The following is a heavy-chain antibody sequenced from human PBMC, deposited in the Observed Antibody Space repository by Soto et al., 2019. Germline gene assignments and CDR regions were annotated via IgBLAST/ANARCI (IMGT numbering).Heavy chain of an antibody. CDR2: IIPILGTA. CDR1: GGTFSSYA. D-gene: IGHD5-12*01. Sequence: QVQLVQSGAEVKKPGSSVKVSCKASGGTFSSYAISWVRQAPGQGLEWMGGIIPILGTANYAQKFQGRVTITADESTSTAYMELSSLRSEDTAVYYCARGVVATIGRPYNNWFDPWGQGTLVTVSS. V-gene: IGHV1-69*01. J-gene: IGHJ5*02. CDR3: ARGVVATIGRPYNNWFDP.